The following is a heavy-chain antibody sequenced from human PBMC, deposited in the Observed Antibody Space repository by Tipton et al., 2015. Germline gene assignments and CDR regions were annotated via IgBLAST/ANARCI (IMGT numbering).Heavy chain of an antibody. V-gene: IGHV3-33*01. D-gene: IGHD3-22*01. J-gene: IGHJ3*02. CDR2: IWFDGSNE. CDR3: ARDWGTYYDRTAFDI. Sequence: SLRLSCAASGFSFNNFDMHWVRQAPGKGLEWVAVIWFDGSNEYYIDAVKGRFTISRDSSKNTLYLQMNSLRAEDTAVYYCARDWGTYYDRTAFDIWGQGTMVTVSS. CDR1: GFSFNNFD.